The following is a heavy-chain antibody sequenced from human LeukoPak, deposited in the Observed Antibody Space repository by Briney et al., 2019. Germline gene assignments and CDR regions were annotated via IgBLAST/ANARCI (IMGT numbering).Heavy chain of an antibody. CDR3: ARTNILTGYYYYGMDV. V-gene: IGHV3-30*04. J-gene: IGHJ6*02. CDR1: GLTFSSYA. CDR2: ISYDGSNK. Sequence: GGSLRLSCAASGLTFSSYAMHWVRQAPGKGLEWVAVISYDGSNKYYADSVKGRFTISRDNSKNTLYLQMNSLRAEDTAVYYCARTNILTGYYYYGMDVWGQETTVTVSS. D-gene: IGHD3-9*01.